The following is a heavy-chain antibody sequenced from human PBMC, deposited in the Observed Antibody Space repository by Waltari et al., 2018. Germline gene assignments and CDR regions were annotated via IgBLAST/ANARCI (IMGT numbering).Heavy chain of an antibody. J-gene: IGHJ4*02. CDR2: IIPILGIA. CDR1: GGTFSSYA. V-gene: IGHV1-69*04. Sequence: QVQLVQSGAEVKKPGSSVKVSCKASGGTFSSYAISWVRQAPGQGLEWMGRIIPILGIANYAPKFQGRVTITADKSTSTAYMELSSLRSEDTAVYYCARDDMVRGVIYFDYWGQGTLVTVSS. D-gene: IGHD3-10*01. CDR3: ARDDMVRGVIYFDY.